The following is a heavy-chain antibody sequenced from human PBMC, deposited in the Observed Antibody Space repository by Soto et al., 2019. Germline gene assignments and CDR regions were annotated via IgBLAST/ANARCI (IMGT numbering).Heavy chain of an antibody. Sequence: QVQLVQSGAEVKKPGASVKVSCKASGYTFNSYGISWVRQAPGQGLEWMGWISAYNGNTNYAQKLQGRVTMTTDTSTSTAYMELRSLRSDDTAMYYCARVVDGSGRSCYYWYFDLWGRGTLVTVSS. V-gene: IGHV1-18*01. D-gene: IGHD2-15*01. CDR3: ARVVDGSGRSCYYWYFDL. CDR2: ISAYNGNT. J-gene: IGHJ2*01. CDR1: GYTFNSYG.